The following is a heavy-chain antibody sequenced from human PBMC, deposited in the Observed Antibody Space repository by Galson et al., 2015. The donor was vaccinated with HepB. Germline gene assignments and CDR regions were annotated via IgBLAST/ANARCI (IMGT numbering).Heavy chain of an antibody. CDR2: VSVDGSRK. J-gene: IGHJ4*02. D-gene: IGHD3-22*01. CDR3: ARDQAGLYDNSGSYFDY. Sequence: SLRLSCAPSGFTFSAFTLHWVRQAPGKGLEWVAVVSVDGSRKFYADSLRGRFTISRDNSKNTLYLQMTGLTTEDTAVYYCARDQAGLYDNSGSYFDYWGQGTLVTVSS. V-gene: IGHV3-30*04. CDR1: GFTFSAFT.